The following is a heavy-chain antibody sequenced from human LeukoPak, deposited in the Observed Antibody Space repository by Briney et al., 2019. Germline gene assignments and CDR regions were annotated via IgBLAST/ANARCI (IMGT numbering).Heavy chain of an antibody. D-gene: IGHD3-10*01. Sequence: SETLSLTCTVSGDSISSYYWSWIRQTPGKGLEWIGYIHTNGRTNYSPSLKSRVTMSVDSSKNQLSLMLSAVTAADTAVYYCTRRAPTSYGHYLDSWGQGTLVTVSS. CDR2: IHTNGRT. V-gene: IGHV4-4*09. J-gene: IGHJ4*02. CDR3: TRRAPTSYGHYLDS. CDR1: GDSISSYY.